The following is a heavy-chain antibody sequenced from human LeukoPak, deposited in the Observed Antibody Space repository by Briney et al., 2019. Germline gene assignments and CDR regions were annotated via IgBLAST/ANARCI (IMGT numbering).Heavy chain of an antibody. J-gene: IGHJ4*02. Sequence: GGPLSLSCAASGVTFGNCAMHGVRKAPGKGLEGLAVVWYDGSNEYYADSVKGRFTISRDNSKDTLYLQMNSLRAEDTAVYYCVRDRYSSSSGGSFDYWGQGTLVTVSS. D-gene: IGHD6-19*01. V-gene: IGHV3-33*01. CDR1: GVTFGNCA. CDR2: VWYDGSNE. CDR3: VRDRYSSSSGGSFDY.